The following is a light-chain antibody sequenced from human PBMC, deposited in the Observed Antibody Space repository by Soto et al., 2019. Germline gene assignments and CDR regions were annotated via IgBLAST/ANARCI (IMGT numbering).Light chain of an antibody. V-gene: IGKV3-20*01. CDR1: QSVSSSY. CDR3: QQYGSSLFT. Sequence: EIVLTHSPGTLSLSPGERATLSCSASQSVSSSYLAWYQQKPGQAPRLLIYGASSRATGIPDRFSGSGSGTDFTLTISRLEPEDFAVYYCQQYGSSLFTFGPGTKVDI. CDR2: GAS. J-gene: IGKJ3*01.